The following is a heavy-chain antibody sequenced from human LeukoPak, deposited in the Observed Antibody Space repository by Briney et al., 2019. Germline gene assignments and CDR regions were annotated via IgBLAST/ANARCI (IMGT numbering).Heavy chain of an antibody. V-gene: IGHV4-59*12. D-gene: IGHD6-25*01. CDR3: ARNSAAQPSPYYFDY. CDR2: IYYSGST. J-gene: IGHJ4*02. CDR1: SGSISSYY. Sequence: SETLSLTCTVSSGSISSYYWSWIRQPPGKGLEWIGYIYYSGSTNYNPSLKSRVTISVDTSKNQFSLKLSSVTAADTAVYYCARNSAAQPSPYYFDYWGQGTLVTVSS.